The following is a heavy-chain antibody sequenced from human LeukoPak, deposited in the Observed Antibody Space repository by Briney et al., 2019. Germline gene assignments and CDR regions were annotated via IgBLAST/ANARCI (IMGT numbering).Heavy chain of an antibody. CDR1: GFTVSSNY. J-gene: IGHJ3*02. Sequence: GGSLRLSCAASGFTVSSNYMSWVRQAPEKGLEWVSVIYSGGNTYYADSVKGRFTISRDNSKNTLFLQMDSLRADDTAVYYCARGGRAGWSGSYEDSFDIWGQGTMVTVSS. CDR3: ARGGRAGWSGSYEDSFDI. CDR2: IYSGGNT. V-gene: IGHV3-53*01. D-gene: IGHD1-26*01.